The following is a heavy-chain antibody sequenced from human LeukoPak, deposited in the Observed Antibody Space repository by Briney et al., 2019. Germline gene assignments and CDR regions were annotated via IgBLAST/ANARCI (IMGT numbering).Heavy chain of an antibody. CDR3: VRDWNGDYFDY. CDR2: IHTSGNT. CDR1: GDSISSGSYY. V-gene: IGHV4-61*02. Sequence: SQTLSLTCIVSGDSISSGSYYWTWLRQPAGKGLEWIGRIHTSGNTNYSPPLKSRATISRDTSKNQFSLRLTSVTAADTAVYYCVRDWNGDYFDYWGQGTLVTVSS. J-gene: IGHJ4*02. D-gene: IGHD1-1*01.